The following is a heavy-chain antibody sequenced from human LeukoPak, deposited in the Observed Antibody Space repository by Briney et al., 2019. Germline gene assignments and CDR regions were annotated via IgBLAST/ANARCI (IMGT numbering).Heavy chain of an antibody. J-gene: IGHJ4*02. D-gene: IGHD4-11*01. Sequence: SETLSLTCTVSGGSISSYYWSWIRQPPGKGLEWIGYIYYSGSTNYNPSLRSRVTISVDTSKNQFSLKLSSVTAADTAVYYCARGRLPIDYWGQGTLVTVSS. CDR3: ARGRLPIDY. CDR1: GGSISSYY. CDR2: IYYSGST. V-gene: IGHV4-59*01.